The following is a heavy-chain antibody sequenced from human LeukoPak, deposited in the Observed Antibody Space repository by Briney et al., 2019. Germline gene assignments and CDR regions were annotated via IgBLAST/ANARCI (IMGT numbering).Heavy chain of an antibody. CDR2: ISGDGGST. CDR3: AKEMKWELSLSHRADFDY. V-gene: IGHV3-43*02. J-gene: IGHJ4*02. CDR1: GFTFDEYA. D-gene: IGHD1-26*01. Sequence: GGSLRLSCAASGFTFDEYAMHWVRQAPGKGLEWVSLISGDGGSTYYADSVKGRFTISRDNSKNSLYLQMNSLRTEDTALYYCAKEMKWELSLSHRADFDYWGQGTLVTVSS.